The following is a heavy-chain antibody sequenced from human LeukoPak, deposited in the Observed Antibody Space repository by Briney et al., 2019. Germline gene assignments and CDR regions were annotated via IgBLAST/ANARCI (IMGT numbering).Heavy chain of an antibody. CDR2: INHSGST. J-gene: IGHJ4*02. V-gene: IGHV4-34*01. CDR1: GGSFSGCY. Sequence: SETLSLTCAVYGGSFSGCYWSWIRQPPGKGLEWIGEINHSGSTNYNPSPKSRVTISVDTSKNQFSLKLSSVTAADTAVYYCARRYGGYSYDYDYWGQGTLVTVSS. D-gene: IGHD5-18*01. CDR3: ARRYGGYSYDYDY.